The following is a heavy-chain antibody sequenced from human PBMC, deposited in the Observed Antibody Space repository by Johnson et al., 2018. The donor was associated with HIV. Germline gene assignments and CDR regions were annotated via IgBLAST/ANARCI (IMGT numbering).Heavy chain of an antibody. Sequence: EVQLVESGGGLVKPGGSLRLSCAASGFTFSNAWMSWVRQAPGKGLEWVSGISWNSGSIGYADSVKGRLTISRDNAKNSLSLQMNSLRAENTAGYYVARGRIAARPIWGQGTMVTVSS. J-gene: IGHJ3*02. D-gene: IGHD6-6*01. CDR3: ARGRIAARPI. CDR1: GFTFSNAW. V-gene: IGHV3-48*04. CDR2: ISWNSGSI.